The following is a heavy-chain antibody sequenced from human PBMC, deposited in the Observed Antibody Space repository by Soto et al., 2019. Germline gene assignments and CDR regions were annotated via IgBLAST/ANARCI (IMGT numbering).Heavy chain of an antibody. Sequence: GGSLRLSCAASGFTFSSYGMHWVRQAPGKGLEWVAVISYDGSNKYYADSVKGRFTISRDNSKNTLYLQMNSLRAEDTAVYYCAKPLAVGSYYYYGMDVWGQGTTVTVSS. CDR3: AKPLAVGSYYYYGMDV. CDR1: GFTFSSYG. V-gene: IGHV3-30*18. J-gene: IGHJ6*02. CDR2: ISYDGSNK. D-gene: IGHD6-19*01.